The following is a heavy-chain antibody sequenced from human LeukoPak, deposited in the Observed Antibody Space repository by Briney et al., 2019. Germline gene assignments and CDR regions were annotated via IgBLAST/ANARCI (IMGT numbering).Heavy chain of an antibody. V-gene: IGHV1-69*05. D-gene: IGHD3-3*01. CDR1: GGTFSSYA. CDR3: ARVRYDFWSGYYSGVDY. CDR2: IIPIFGTA. Sequence: GASVKVSCKASGGTFSSYAISWVRQAPGQGLEWRGGIIPIFGTANYAQKFQGRVTITTDESTSTAYMELSSLRSEDTAVYYCARVRYDFWSGYYSGVDYWGQGTLVTVSS. J-gene: IGHJ4*02.